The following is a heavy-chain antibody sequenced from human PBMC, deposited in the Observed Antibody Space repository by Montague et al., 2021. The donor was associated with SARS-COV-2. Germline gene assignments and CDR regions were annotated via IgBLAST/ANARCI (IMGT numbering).Heavy chain of an antibody. V-gene: IGHV4-34*01. CDR2: INHSGST. CDR3: ARVRYYGSGTSLGMDV. CDR1: GGSFSGYY. J-gene: IGHJ6*02. D-gene: IGHD3-10*01. Sequence: SETLSLTCAVYGGSFSGYYWSWIRQPPGKGLGWIGEINHSGSTNYNPSLKSRVTISVDTSKNQFSLKVSSVTAADTAVYYCARVRYYGSGTSLGMDVWGQGTTVTVSS.